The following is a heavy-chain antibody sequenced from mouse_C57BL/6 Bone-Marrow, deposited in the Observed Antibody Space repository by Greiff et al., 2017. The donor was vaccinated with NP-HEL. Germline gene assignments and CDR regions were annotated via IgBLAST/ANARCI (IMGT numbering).Heavy chain of an antibody. CDR2: IDPEDGET. V-gene: IGHV14-2*01. CDR1: GFNIKDYY. D-gene: IGHD2-3*01. CDR3: ARSWLLSLYAMDY. J-gene: IGHJ4*01. Sequence: EVQRVESGAELVKPGASVKLSCTASGFNIKDYYMHWVKQRTEQGLEWIGRIDPEDGETKYAPKFQGKATITADTSSNTAYLQLSSLTSEDTAVYYCARSWLLSLYAMDYWGQGTSVTVSS.